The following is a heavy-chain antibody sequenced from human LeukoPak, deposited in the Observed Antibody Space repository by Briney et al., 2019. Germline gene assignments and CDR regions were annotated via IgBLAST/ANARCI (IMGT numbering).Heavy chain of an antibody. Sequence: GGSLRLSRAASGFTFSSYAMSWVRQAPGKGLEWVSAISGGSTYYADSVKGRFTISRDNSKNTLYLQMNSLRAEDTAVYYCAVNLYYFDYWGQGTLVTVSS. CDR3: AVNLYYFDY. J-gene: IGHJ4*02. D-gene: IGHD1-14*01. CDR1: GFTFSSYA. V-gene: IGHV3-23*01. CDR2: ISGGST.